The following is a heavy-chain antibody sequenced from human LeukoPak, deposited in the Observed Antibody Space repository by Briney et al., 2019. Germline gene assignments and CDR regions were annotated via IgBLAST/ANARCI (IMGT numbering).Heavy chain of an antibody. CDR3: ARDRARNCGGDCYSGT. V-gene: IGHV1-18*01. CDR2: ISAYNGNT. Sequence: ASVKVSCKASGYTFTSYGISWVRQAPGQGLEWMGWISAYNGNTNYAQKLQGRVTMTTDTSTSTAYMELRGLRSDDTAVYYCARDRARNCGGDCYSGTWGQGTLVTVSS. CDR1: GYTFTSYG. J-gene: IGHJ5*02. D-gene: IGHD2-21*02.